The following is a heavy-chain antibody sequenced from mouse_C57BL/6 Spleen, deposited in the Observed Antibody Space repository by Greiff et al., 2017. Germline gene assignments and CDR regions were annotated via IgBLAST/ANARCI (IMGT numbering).Heavy chain of an antibody. CDR2: IYPGDGDT. J-gene: IGHJ2*01. Sequence: VQLQESGPELVKPGASVKISCKASGYAFSSSWMTWVKQRPGKGLEWIGRIYPGDGDTNYNGKFKGKATLTADKSSSTAYMQLSSLTSEDSAVYFCARGTITTVVADYWGQGTTLTVSS. CDR1: GYAFSSSW. CDR3: ARGTITTVVADY. V-gene: IGHV1-82*01. D-gene: IGHD1-1*01.